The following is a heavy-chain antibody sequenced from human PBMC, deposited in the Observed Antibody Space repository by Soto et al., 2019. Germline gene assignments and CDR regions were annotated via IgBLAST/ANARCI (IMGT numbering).Heavy chain of an antibody. CDR2: ISSSSRNI. CDR1: GFYFSYYS. J-gene: IGHJ1*01. CDR3: ATDPPHSGGWKGVGAEYFQD. D-gene: IGHD6-19*01. Sequence: EVQLVESGGDLVKPGGSLRLSCAASGFYFSYYSMNRVRQAPGKGLEWVSSISSSSRNINYAVSVKGRVTISRDNGKNSLYLQMNSLRGEDTAVYYCATDPPHSGGWKGVGAEYFQDWGQGALVTVSS. V-gene: IGHV3-21*01.